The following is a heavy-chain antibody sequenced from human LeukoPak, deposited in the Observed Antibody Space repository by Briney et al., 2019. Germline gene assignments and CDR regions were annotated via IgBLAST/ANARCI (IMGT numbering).Heavy chain of an antibody. Sequence: PSETLSLTCAVYGGSFSGYHWSWIRQPPGKGLEWIGGINHSGSTNYNPSLRSRVSISVDRPKNQFSLKLRSVNVADTAVYYCARGLPRNDFWSGFATYWFDPWGRGTLVTVSS. V-gene: IGHV4-34*01. CDR3: ARGLPRNDFWSGFATYWFDP. J-gene: IGHJ5*02. CDR2: INHSGST. CDR1: GGSFSGYH. D-gene: IGHD3-3*01.